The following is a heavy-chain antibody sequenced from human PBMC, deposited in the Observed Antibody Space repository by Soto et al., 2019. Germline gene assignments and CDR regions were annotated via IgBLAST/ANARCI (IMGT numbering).Heavy chain of an antibody. D-gene: IGHD3-16*02. CDR1: GGSVSSFC. V-gene: IGHV4-59*02. CDR2: VCSSGST. J-gene: IGHJ4*02. Sequence: SETLSLTCYVSGGSVSSFCWTWIRQSPGKGLESIAYVCSSGSTNYNPSLESRVAISVDTSKNQFSLKLSSVIAADTAVYYCARNIPSLGGVIVGIDYWGQGTLVTVSS. CDR3: ARNIPSLGGVIVGIDY.